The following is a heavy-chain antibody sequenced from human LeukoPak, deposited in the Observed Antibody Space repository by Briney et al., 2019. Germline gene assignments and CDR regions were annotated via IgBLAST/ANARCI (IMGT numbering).Heavy chain of an antibody. CDR3: VKGGIAAADNYFDY. CDR2: ISGNGDST. J-gene: IGHJ4*02. Sequence: GVSLRLSCSASGFTFRSYAMHWVRQAPGKGLEYVSAISGNGDSTYYTDSVKGTFTISRDNSKNTLYLQMSSLRAEDTAVYYCVKGGIAAADNYFDYWGQGTLVTVSS. V-gene: IGHV3-64D*06. D-gene: IGHD6-13*01. CDR1: GFTFRSYA.